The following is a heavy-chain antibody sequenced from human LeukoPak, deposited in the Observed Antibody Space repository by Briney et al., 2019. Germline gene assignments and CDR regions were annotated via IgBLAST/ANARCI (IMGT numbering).Heavy chain of an antibody. D-gene: IGHD3-9*01. V-gene: IGHV4-34*01. Sequence: PSETLSLTCAVYGGSFSGYYWSWIRQPPGKGLEWIGEINHSGSTNYNPSLKSRVTISVDTSKNQFSLKLSSVTAADTAVYYCARADILTGYYGGSWYYFDYWGQGTLVTVSS. CDR2: INHSGST. J-gene: IGHJ4*02. CDR1: GGSFSGYY. CDR3: ARADILTGYYGGSWYYFDY.